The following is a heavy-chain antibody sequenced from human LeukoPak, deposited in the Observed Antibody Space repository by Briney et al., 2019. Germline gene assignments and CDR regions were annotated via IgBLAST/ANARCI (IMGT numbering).Heavy chain of an antibody. D-gene: IGHD3-22*01. J-gene: IGHJ5*02. CDR1: GGSISSGDYY. Sequence: PSETLSLTCTVSGGSISSGDYYWSWIRQPPGKGLEWIGYIYYSGSTYYNPSLKSRVTISVDTSKNQFSLKLSSVTAADTAVYYCASHIEHHDSSGYYSSWFDPWGQGTLVTVSS. CDR3: ASHIEHHDSSGYYSSWFDP. V-gene: IGHV4-30-4*01. CDR2: IYYSGST.